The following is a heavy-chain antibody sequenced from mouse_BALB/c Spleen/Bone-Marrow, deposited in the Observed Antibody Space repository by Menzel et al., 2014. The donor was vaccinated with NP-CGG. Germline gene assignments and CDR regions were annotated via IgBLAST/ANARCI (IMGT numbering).Heavy chain of an antibody. J-gene: IGHJ2*01. CDR2: FYPGSGSI. D-gene: IGHD2-3*01. CDR1: GCTFTEYI. Sequence: QLQQSGAGLVKPGASVKLSCKASGCTFTEYIIHWVKQRSGQGLEWIGWFYPGSGSIKYNEKSKDKATLTADKSSSTVYMELSRLTSEDSAVYFCARHEGGEMGFDYWGQGTTLTVSS. V-gene: IGHV1-62-2*01. CDR3: ARHEGGEMGFDY.